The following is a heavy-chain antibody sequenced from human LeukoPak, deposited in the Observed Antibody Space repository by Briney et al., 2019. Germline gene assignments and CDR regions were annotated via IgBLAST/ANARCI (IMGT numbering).Heavy chain of an antibody. Sequence: LGESLKISCKGSGYSFTSYWIGWVRQMPGKGPEWMGIIYPGDSDTRYSPSFQGQVTISADKSISTAYLQWSSLKASDTAMYYCARVPLDWTTNAFDIWGQGTMVTVSS. CDR2: IYPGDSDT. CDR3: ARVPLDWTTNAFDI. V-gene: IGHV5-51*01. J-gene: IGHJ3*02. D-gene: IGHD1-1*01. CDR1: GYSFTSYW.